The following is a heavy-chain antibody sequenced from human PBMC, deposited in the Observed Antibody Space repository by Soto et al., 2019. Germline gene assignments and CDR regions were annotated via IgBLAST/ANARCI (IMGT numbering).Heavy chain of an antibody. Sequence: DVQLLESGGDSVQPGGSVRLSCAGSGFTFINYAMNWVRQAPGKGLVWVSTISGGGDATFFADSVRGRFTFSRDNSKITVTLQMNSLGVDDTAVYYCARKVVGSTSRPDYWYLDLWGRGNLVTVSS. V-gene: IGHV3-23*01. CDR1: GFTFINYA. CDR3: ARKVVGSTSRPDYWYLDL. CDR2: ISGGGDAT. D-gene: IGHD2-15*01. J-gene: IGHJ2*01.